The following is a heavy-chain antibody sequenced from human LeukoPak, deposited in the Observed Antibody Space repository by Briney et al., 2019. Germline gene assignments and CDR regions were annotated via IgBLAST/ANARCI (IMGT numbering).Heavy chain of an antibody. V-gene: IGHV3-7*01. CDR1: GFTFSSYW. D-gene: IGHD6-13*01. J-gene: IGHJ3*02. Sequence: GGSLRLSCAASGFTFSSYWMGWVRQSPAKGLEWVASIQQGGSHKYYVDSVKGRFTISRDNAKSSLFLQMDSLRAEDTAVYYCARAPIDSNSWYHAFDIWGQGTMVTVSS. CDR3: ARAPIDSNSWYHAFDI. CDR2: IQQGGSHK.